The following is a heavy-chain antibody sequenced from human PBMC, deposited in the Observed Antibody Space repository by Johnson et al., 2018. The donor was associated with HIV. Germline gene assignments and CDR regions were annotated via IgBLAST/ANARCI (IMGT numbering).Heavy chain of an antibody. V-gene: IGHV3-33*06. CDR1: GFTFSNYG. CDR3: AKDITPYSGAFDL. J-gene: IGHJ3*01. Sequence: QVQLVESGGGVVQPGRSLRLSCAASGFTFSNYGMHWVRQAPGKGLEWVAVIWYDGSNKYYADSVKGRLTISRANSKNTLYLQMNSLRDEDTALYYCAKDITPYSGAFDLWGQGTMVTVSS. D-gene: IGHD3-10*01. CDR2: IWYDGSNK.